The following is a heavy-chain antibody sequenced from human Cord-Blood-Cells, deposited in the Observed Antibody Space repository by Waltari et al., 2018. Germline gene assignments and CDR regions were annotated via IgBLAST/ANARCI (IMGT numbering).Heavy chain of an antibody. D-gene: IGHD1-26*01. Sequence: QVQLQKWGAGLLKPSETLSLTCAVYGGSFSGYYWSWIRQPPGKGLEWIGEINHSGSTKYNPALRSRVTRSVDTSKNQFSLKLSSVTAADTAVYYCAREEERGYWYFDLWGRGTLVTVSS. J-gene: IGHJ2*01. V-gene: IGHV4-34*01. CDR1: GGSFSGYY. CDR2: INHSGST. CDR3: AREEERGYWYFDL.